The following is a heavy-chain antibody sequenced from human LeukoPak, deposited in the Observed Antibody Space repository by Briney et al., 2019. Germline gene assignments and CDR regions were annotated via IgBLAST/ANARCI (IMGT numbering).Heavy chain of an antibody. V-gene: IGHV3-30-3*01. CDR2: ISYDGSNK. Sequence: GGSLRLPCAASGFTFSSYAVHWVRQAPGKGLEWVAVISYDGSNKYYADSVKGRFTISRDNSKNTLYLQMNSLRAEDTAVYYCARDLRYYYDSSGYPGYWGQGTLVTVSS. J-gene: IGHJ4*02. CDR3: ARDLRYYYDSSGYPGY. CDR1: GFTFSSYA. D-gene: IGHD3-22*01.